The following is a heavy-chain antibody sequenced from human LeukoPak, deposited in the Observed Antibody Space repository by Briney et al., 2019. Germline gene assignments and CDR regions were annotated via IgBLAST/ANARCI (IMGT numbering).Heavy chain of an antibody. Sequence: GGSLRLSCEASGFTFSSYDMHWVRQAPGKGLEWVAVIWYDGSNKYYADSVKGRFTISRDNSKNTLYLQMNSLRAEDTAVYYCARGPVRGGLDYWGQGTLVTVSS. J-gene: IGHJ4*02. CDR2: IWYDGSNK. CDR3: ARGPVRGGLDY. CDR1: GFTFSSYD. D-gene: IGHD3-10*01. V-gene: IGHV3-33*01.